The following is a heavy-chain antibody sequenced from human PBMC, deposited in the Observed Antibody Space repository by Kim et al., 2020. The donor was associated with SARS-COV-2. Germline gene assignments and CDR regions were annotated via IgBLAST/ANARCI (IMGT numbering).Heavy chain of an antibody. D-gene: IGHD3-10*01. CDR2: INPNSGGT. Sequence: ASVKVSCKASGYTFTGYYMHWVRQAPGQGLEWMGWINPNSGGTNYAQKFQGWVTMTRDTSISTAYMELSRLRSDDTAVYYCARGGPITMVRGVSFLFDYWGQGTLVTVSS. CDR3: ARGGPITMVRGVSFLFDY. CDR1: GYTFTGYY. V-gene: IGHV1-2*04. J-gene: IGHJ4*02.